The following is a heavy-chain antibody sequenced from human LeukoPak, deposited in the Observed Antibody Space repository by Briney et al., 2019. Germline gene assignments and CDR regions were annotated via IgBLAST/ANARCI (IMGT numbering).Heavy chain of an antibody. V-gene: IGHV4-59*01. J-gene: IGHJ4*02. CDR1: GGSISSYY. CDR3: ARGRITMVRGGYYFDY. D-gene: IGHD3-10*01. Sequence: SETLSLTCTVSGGSISSYYWSWIRQPPGKGLEWIGYIYYSGSTNYNPSLKSRVTISVDTSKNQFSLKLSSVTAADTVVYYCARGRITMVRGGYYFDYWGQGTLVTVSS. CDR2: IYYSGST.